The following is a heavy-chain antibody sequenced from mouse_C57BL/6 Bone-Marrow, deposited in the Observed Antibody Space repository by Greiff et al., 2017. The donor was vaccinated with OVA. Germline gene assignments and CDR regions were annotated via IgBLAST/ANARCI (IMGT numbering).Heavy chain of an antibody. Sequence: EVMLVESGAELVKPGASVKLSCTASGFNIKDYYMHWVKQRTEQGLEWIGRIDPEDGETKYAPKFQGKATITADTSSNTAYLQLSSLTSEDTAVYYCARDTTVARYFDVWGTGTTVTVSS. J-gene: IGHJ1*03. CDR1: GFNIKDYY. V-gene: IGHV14-2*01. CDR2: IDPEDGET. D-gene: IGHD1-1*01. CDR3: ARDTTVARYFDV.